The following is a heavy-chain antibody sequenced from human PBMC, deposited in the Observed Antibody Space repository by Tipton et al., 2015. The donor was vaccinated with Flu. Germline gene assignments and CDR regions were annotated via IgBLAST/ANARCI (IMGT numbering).Heavy chain of an antibody. CDR3: ARVRQWLVSWPFDY. CDR1: GFTFSSYW. Sequence: SLRLSCAASGFTFSSYWMHWVRQAPGKGLVWVSRINSDGSSTCYADSVKGRFTISRDNAKNTLYLQMNSLRAEDTAVYYCARVRQWLVSWPFDYWGQGTLVTVSS. V-gene: IGHV3-74*01. CDR2: INSDGSST. J-gene: IGHJ4*02. D-gene: IGHD6-19*01.